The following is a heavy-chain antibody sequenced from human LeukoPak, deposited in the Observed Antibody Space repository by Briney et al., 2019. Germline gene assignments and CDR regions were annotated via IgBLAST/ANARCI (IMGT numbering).Heavy chain of an antibody. D-gene: IGHD5-24*01. CDR3: AKGVEMATNGVDY. V-gene: IGHV3-9*01. Sequence: AGGSLRLSCAASGFTFDDYAMHWVRQAPGKGLEWVSGISWNSGSIGYADSVKGRFTISRDNAKNSLYLQMNSLRAEDTALYYCAKGVEMATNGVDYWGQGTLVTVSS. J-gene: IGHJ4*02. CDR2: ISWNSGSI. CDR1: GFTFDDYA.